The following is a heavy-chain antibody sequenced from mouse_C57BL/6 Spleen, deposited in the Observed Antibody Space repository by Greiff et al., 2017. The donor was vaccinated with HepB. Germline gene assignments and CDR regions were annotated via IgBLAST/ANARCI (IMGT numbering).Heavy chain of an antibody. V-gene: IGHV1-50*01. CDR2: IDPSDSYT. Sequence: QVQLQQPGADLVKPGASVKLSCKASGYTFTSYGMQWVKQRPGQGLEWIGEIDPSDSYTNYNQKFKGKATLTVDTSSSTAYMQLSSLTSEDSAVYYCARGTGTYGAWFAYWGQGTLVTVSA. D-gene: IGHD4-1*01. CDR1: GYTFTSYG. CDR3: ARGTGTYGAWFAY. J-gene: IGHJ3*01.